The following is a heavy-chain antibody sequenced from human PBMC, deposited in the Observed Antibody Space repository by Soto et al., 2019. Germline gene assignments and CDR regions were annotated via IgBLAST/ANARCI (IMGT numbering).Heavy chain of an antibody. D-gene: IGHD5-12*01. CDR1: GYTFTRSG. J-gene: IGHJ6*02. Sequence: QVQLVQSGAEVKKPGASVKVSCKASGYTFTRSGISWVRQPPGQGPEWMGWISSYNGDTNYEQTFQGRVTMTTDTSTSTAYMELRSLRSDDTAVYYCAREGVAPYCYYGMDVWGQGTPVTVSS. V-gene: IGHV1-18*01. CDR3: AREGVAPYCYYGMDV. CDR2: ISSYNGDT.